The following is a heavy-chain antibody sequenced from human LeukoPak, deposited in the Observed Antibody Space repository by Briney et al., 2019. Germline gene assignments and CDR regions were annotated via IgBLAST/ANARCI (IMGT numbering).Heavy chain of an antibody. J-gene: IGHJ1*01. D-gene: IGHD3-10*01. Sequence: TGGSLRLSCAASGFTFSSYAMSWVRQAPGKGLEWVSAISGSGGSTYYADSVKGRFTISRDNSKNTLYLQMNSLRAEDTAVYYCARAWYYYGSGSYYPPEYFQHWGQGTLVTVSS. CDR1: GFTFSSYA. CDR3: ARAWYYYGSGSYYPPEYFQH. V-gene: IGHV3-23*01. CDR2: ISGSGGST.